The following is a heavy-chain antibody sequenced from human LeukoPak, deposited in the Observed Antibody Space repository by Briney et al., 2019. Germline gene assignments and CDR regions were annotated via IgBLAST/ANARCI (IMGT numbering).Heavy chain of an antibody. V-gene: IGHV3-21*01. D-gene: IGHD2-15*01. CDR2: ISSSSSYI. CDR1: GFTFSSYS. CDR3: ARAGIGGLGY. J-gene: IGHJ4*02. Sequence: GGSLRLSCAASGFTFSSYSMNWVRQAPGKGLEWVSSISSSSSYIYYAGSVKGRFTISRDNAKNTLYLQMNSLRAEDTAVYYCARAGIGGLGYWGQGTLVTVSS.